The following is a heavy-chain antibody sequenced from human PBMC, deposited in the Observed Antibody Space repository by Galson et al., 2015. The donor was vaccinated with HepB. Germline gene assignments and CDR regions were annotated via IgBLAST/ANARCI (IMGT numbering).Heavy chain of an antibody. D-gene: IGHD6-19*01. V-gene: IGHV3-11*06. CDR1: GFTFSDYY. J-gene: IGHJ5*02. CDR3: ARDQSGWLVGHMKGWFDP. CDR2: ISSSSSYT. Sequence: SLRLSCAASGFTFSDYYMSWIRQAPGKGLEWVSYISSSSSYTNYADSVKGRFTISRDNAKNSLYLQMNSLRAEDTAVYYCARDQSGWLVGHMKGWFDPWGQGTLVTVSS.